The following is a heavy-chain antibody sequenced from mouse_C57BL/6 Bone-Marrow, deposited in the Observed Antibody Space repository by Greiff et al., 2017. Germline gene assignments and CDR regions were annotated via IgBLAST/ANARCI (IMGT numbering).Heavy chain of an antibody. CDR2: IDPSDSYT. D-gene: IGHD3-3*01. CDR3: ARDGTWFAY. Sequence: QVQLQQPGAELVKPGASVKLSCKASGYTFTSYWMQWVKQRPGQGLEWIGEIDPSDSYTNSNQKFKGKATLTVDTSSSTAYMQLSSLTSEDAAVYYCARDGTWFAYWGQGTLVTVSA. V-gene: IGHV1-50*01. CDR1: GYTFTSYW. J-gene: IGHJ3*01.